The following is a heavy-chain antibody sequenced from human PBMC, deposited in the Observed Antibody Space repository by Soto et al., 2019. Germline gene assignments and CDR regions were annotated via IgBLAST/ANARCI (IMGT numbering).Heavy chain of an antibody. CDR3: AHRILRTVFGLVTTTAIYFDF. J-gene: IGHJ4*02. CDR1: GFSLTTSGVG. D-gene: IGHD3-3*01. V-gene: IGHV2-5*02. CDR2: IYWDDDK. Sequence: QITLNESGPTVVKPAETLTLTCTFSGFSLTTSGVGVGWIRQSPGKAPEWLALIYWDDDKRYSASLKSRITITKDTSKNQVVLTMARVDPADTATYYCAHRILRTVFGLVTTTAIYFDFWGQGTPVVVSS.